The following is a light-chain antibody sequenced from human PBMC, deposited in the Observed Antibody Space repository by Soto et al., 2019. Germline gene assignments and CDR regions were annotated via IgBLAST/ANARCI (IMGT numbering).Light chain of an antibody. CDR2: WAS. J-gene: IGKJ1*01. V-gene: IGKV4-1*01. Sequence: DIVMTQSPDSLAVSLGERATINCKSSQSVLYTLNNKNRLVWYQQKPGQPPKLLIYWASTRESGVPDRFSGSGSGTDFTLTISSLQAEDMATYYCQQYYSIPWTFGQGTKVEIK. CDR1: QSVLYTLNNKNR. CDR3: QQYYSIPWT.